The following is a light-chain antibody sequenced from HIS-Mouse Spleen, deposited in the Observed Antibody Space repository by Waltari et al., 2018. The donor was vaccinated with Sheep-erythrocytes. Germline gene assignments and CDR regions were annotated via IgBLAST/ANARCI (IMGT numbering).Light chain of an antibody. V-gene: IGLV2-23*01. J-gene: IGLJ3*02. CDR3: CSYAGSSTPWV. CDR2: EGS. CDR1: SSDVGSYNL. Sequence: QSALTQPASVSGSPGQSITISCTGISSDVGSYNLVSWYQQHPGKAPKLIIYEGSKRASEVSKRVSGSKAGNTASLTIAGLQAEDEADYYCCSYAGSSTPWVFGGGTKLTVL.